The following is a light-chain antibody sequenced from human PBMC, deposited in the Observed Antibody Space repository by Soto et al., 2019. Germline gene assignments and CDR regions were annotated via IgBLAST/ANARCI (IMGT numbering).Light chain of an antibody. V-gene: IGLV1-44*01. Sequence: QSVLTQPPSASGTPGQRVTISCSGNSSNIGTNSVNWYQQLPETAPKLLIYSNNQRPSGVPDRFSGSKSGTSASLAISGLQSEDEADYYCTAWDDNLSLVVFGGGTQLTVL. CDR2: SNN. CDR3: TAWDDNLSLVV. J-gene: IGLJ2*01. CDR1: SSNIGTNS.